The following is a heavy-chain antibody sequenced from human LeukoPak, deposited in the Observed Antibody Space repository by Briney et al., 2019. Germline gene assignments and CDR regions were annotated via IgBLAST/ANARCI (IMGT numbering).Heavy chain of an antibody. CDR2: TSSRSSYI. V-gene: IGHV3-21*01. Sequence: GRSLRLACAAAGFTFSSYSMNWVRQAPGKGLEWVASTSSRSSYIYYEDSVQGRFTISRDNPKNTLYLQMNSLRAEDTAVYYRARDAGGVLYYDFWSGGFAFDIWGQGTMVTVSS. J-gene: IGHJ3*02. CDR1: GFTFSSYS. CDR3: ARDAGGVLYYDFWSGGFAFDI. D-gene: IGHD3-3*01.